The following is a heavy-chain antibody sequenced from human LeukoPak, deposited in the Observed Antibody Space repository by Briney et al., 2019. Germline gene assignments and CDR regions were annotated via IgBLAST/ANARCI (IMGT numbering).Heavy chain of an antibody. J-gene: IGHJ4*02. Sequence: ASVKVSCRASGYTFTRYAMNWVRQAPGQGLEWMGWISAYNGNTNYAQKLQGRVTMTTDTSTSTAYMELRSLRSDDTAVYYCARAGFTFSDYFGSFFDYWGQGTLVTVSS. D-gene: IGHD3-10*01. CDR3: ARAGFTFSDYFGSFFDY. CDR1: GYTFTRYA. V-gene: IGHV1-18*01. CDR2: ISAYNGNT.